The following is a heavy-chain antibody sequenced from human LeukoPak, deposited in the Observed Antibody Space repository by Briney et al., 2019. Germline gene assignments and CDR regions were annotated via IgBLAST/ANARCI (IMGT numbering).Heavy chain of an antibody. J-gene: IGHJ4*02. CDR3: ARAGSMITLPSYYFDY. CDR1: GYTFTSYY. V-gene: IGHV1-46*01. Sequence: ASVKVSCKASGYTFTSYYMHWVRQAPGQGLEWMGIINPSGGSTSYAQKFQGRVTMTRDTSTSTVYMELSSLRSEDTAVYYCARAGSMITLPSYYFDYWGQGTLVTVSS. CDR2: INPSGGST. D-gene: IGHD3-16*01.